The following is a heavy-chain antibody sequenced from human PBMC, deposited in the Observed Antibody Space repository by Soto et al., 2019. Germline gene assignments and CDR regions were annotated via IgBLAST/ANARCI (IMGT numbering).Heavy chain of an antibody. Sequence: QVQLQESGPGLVKPSETQSLTCTVSGGSISSYYWSWIRQPPGKGLEWIGYIYYSGSTNYNPSLKSRVTISVDTSKNQFSLKLSSVTAADTAVYYCARASRGGYYYFDYWGQGTLVTVSS. CDR3: ARASRGGYYYFDY. J-gene: IGHJ4*02. D-gene: IGHD3-22*01. V-gene: IGHV4-59*01. CDR1: GGSISSYY. CDR2: IYYSGST.